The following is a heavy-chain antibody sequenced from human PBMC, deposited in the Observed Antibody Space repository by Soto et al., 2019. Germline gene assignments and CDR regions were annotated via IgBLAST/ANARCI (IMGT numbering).Heavy chain of an antibody. V-gene: IGHV1-18*01. CDR2: ISTSNSNA. D-gene: IGHD5-18*01. Sequence: QVQLVQSGGEVKKPGASVMVSCKASGYTFTSYGINWVRQAPGQGMEWMGWISTSNSNAAYAQKFQDRVTMTTDTSTSTAYMELRSLRPDDTAVYYCARPPQVTRSYYFNGLDVWGQGTTVTVSS. CDR1: GYTFTSYG. J-gene: IGHJ6*02. CDR3: ARPPQVTRSYYFNGLDV.